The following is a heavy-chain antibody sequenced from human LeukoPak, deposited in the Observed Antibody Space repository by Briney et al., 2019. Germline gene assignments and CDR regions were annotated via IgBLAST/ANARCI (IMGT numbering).Heavy chain of an antibody. J-gene: IGHJ4*02. D-gene: IGHD3-9*01. V-gene: IGHV4-34*01. CDR1: GGSFSGYY. Sequence: PSETLSLTCAVYGGSFSGYYWSWIRQPPGKGLEWIGEINHSGSTNYNPSLKSRVTISVDTSKNQFSLKPSSVTAADTAVYYCARDYYDILTGYYSFDYWGQGTLVTVSS. CDR3: ARDYYDILTGYYSFDY. CDR2: INHSGST.